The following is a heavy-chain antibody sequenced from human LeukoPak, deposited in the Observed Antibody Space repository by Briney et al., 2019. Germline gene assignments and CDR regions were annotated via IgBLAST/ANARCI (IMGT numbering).Heavy chain of an antibody. D-gene: IGHD6-13*01. CDR3: ARDWIAAVGPNLYYYYGMDV. CDR2: ISSSSSYI. V-gene: IGHV3-21*01. Sequence: GGSLRLSCAASGFTFSSYSMNWVRQAPGKGLEWVSSISSSSSYIYYADSVKGRFTISRDNAKNSLYLQMNSLRAEDTAVYYCARDWIAAVGPNLYYYYGMDVWGKGTTVTVSS. J-gene: IGHJ6*04. CDR1: GFTFSSYS.